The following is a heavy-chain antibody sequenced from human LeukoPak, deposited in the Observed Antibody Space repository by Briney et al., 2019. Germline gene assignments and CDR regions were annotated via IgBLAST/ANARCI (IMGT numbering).Heavy chain of an antibody. J-gene: IGHJ4*02. CDR1: GYTFTSYG. Sequence: ASVKVSCKASGYTFTSYGISWVRQAPGQGLEWMGWISAYNGNTNYAQKLQGRVTMTTDTSTSTAYMELRSLRSDDTAVYYCALRPQLGIRPPYYFDYWGQGTLVTVSS. CDR3: ALRPQLGIRPPYYFDY. D-gene: IGHD7-27*01. CDR2: ISAYNGNT. V-gene: IGHV1-18*01.